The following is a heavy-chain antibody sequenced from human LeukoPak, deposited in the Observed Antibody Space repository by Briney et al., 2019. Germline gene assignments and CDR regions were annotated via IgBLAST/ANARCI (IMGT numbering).Heavy chain of an antibody. CDR2: INPNSGGT. CDR1: GYTFTGYY. CDR3: ARAFALGGAMVTSYWSDP. V-gene: IGHV1-2*02. Sequence: ASVKVSCKASGYTFTGYYLHWVRQAPGQGLEWVGWINPNSGGTNYAQKFQGRVTMTRDTSISTAYMELSKLRSDDTAVYYCARAFALGGAMVTSYWSDPWGQGTLVTVSS. D-gene: IGHD5-18*01. J-gene: IGHJ5*02.